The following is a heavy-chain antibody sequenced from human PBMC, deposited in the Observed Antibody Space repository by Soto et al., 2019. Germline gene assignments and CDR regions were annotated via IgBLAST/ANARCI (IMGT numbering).Heavy chain of an antibody. V-gene: IGHV3-11*01. J-gene: IGHJ4*02. Sequence: PGGSLRLSCAASGFTFSDSYMTWIRQAPGKGLEWISYISGSGDTIYYADSVKGRFTVSRDNAKNSLYLQMNSLGAEDTAVYYCASDPYYYASEYWGQGTLVTVSS. CDR3: ASDPYYYASEY. D-gene: IGHD3-10*01. CDR2: ISGSGDTI. CDR1: GFTFSDSY.